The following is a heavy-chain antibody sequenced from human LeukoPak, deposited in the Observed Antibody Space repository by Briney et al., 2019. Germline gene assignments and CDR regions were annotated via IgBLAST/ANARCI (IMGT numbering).Heavy chain of an antibody. CDR1: GYTFTSYA. Sequence: SVKVSCKASGYTFTSYAISWVRQAPGQGLEWMGGIIPIFGTANYAQKFQGRVTITTDESTSTAYMELSSLRSEDTAVYYCARDHCSSTSCYDSNYYYYYMDVWGKGTTVTVSS. V-gene: IGHV1-69*05. CDR2: IIPIFGTA. J-gene: IGHJ6*03. CDR3: ARDHCSSTSCYDSNYYYYYMDV. D-gene: IGHD2-2*01.